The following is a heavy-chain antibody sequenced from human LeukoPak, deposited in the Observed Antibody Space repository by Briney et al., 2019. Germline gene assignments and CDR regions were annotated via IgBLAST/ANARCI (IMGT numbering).Heavy chain of an antibody. D-gene: IGHD6-13*01. CDR1: GFTFNTYA. Sequence: PGGSPRLSCAASGFTFNTYAMSWVRQAPGKGLEWVSGITSGANTYYADSVKGRFTISRDNSENTLNLQMNSLRAEDTAIYYCAKARAGGITAAFNYWGQGTLVTVSS. V-gene: IGHV3-23*01. J-gene: IGHJ4*02. CDR2: ITSGANT. CDR3: AKARAGGITAAFNY.